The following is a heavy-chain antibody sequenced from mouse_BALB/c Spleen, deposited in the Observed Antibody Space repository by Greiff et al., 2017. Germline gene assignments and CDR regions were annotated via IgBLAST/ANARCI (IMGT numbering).Heavy chain of an antibody. CDR3: AREEAMDY. Sequence: EVQLVESGGGLVKPGGSLKLSCAASGFTFSDYYMYWVRQTPEKRLEWVATISDGGSYTYYPDSVKGRFTISRDNAKNNLYLQMSSLKSEDTAMYYCAREEAMDYWGQGTSVTVSS. V-gene: IGHV5-4*02. CDR1: GFTFSDYY. J-gene: IGHJ4*01. CDR2: ISDGGSYT.